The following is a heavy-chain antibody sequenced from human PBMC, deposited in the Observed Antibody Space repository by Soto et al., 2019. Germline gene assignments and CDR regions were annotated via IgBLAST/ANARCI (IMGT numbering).Heavy chain of an antibody. CDR1: GYTFTGYY. J-gene: IGHJ6*02. CDR3: ARGLAAAPGGYYYGMDV. V-gene: IGHV1-2*04. CDR2: INPNSGGT. Sequence: ASVKVSCKASGYTFTGYYIHWVRQAPGQGLEWMGWINPNSGGTNYAQKFQGWVTMTRDTSISTAYMELSRLRSDDTAVYYCARGLAAAPGGYYYGMDVWGQGTTVTVSS. D-gene: IGHD6-13*01.